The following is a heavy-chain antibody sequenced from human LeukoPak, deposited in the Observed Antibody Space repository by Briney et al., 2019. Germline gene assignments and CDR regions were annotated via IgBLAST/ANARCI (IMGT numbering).Heavy chain of an antibody. CDR2: IYYSGST. D-gene: IGHD5-24*01. V-gene: IGHV4-39*01. J-gene: IGHJ4*02. CDR3: ARHETEMATAYFDY. CDR1: GGSISSSSYY. Sequence: PSETLSLTCTVSGGSISSSSYYWGWIRQPPGKGLEWIGSIYYSGSTYYNPSLKSRVTISVDTSKNQLSLKLSSVTAADTAVYYCARHETEMATAYFDYWGQGTLVTVSS.